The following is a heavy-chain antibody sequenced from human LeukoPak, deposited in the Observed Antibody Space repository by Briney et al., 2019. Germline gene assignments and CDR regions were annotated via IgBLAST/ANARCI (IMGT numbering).Heavy chain of an antibody. J-gene: IGHJ4*02. V-gene: IGHV1-46*01. CDR1: GYTFTSYY. CDR2: INPIGGST. Sequence: ASVKVSCKASGYTFTSYYMYWVRQAPGQGLEWMGIINPIGGSTSYAQKFQGRVTMTRDTSTSTVYMELSSLRSEDTAVYYCARDPFYDSSGYYPDYWGQGTLVTVSS. D-gene: IGHD3-22*01. CDR3: ARDPFYDSSGYYPDY.